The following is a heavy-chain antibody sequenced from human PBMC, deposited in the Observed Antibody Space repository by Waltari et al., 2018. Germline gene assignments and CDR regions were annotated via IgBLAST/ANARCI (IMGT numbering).Heavy chain of an antibody. CDR1: GRSISRSSYY. D-gene: IGHD3-10*01. Sequence: QLQLQESGPGLVKPSETLSLTCTVSGRSISRSSYYWGWFRQPPGKGLEWIGSIYYSGSTYYIPSLKSRVTISVDTSKNQFSLELSSVTATDTAIYYCARPQESGWGSFDYWGQGTLVTVSS. V-gene: IGHV4-39*01. CDR2: IYYSGST. J-gene: IGHJ4*02. CDR3: ARPQESGWGSFDY.